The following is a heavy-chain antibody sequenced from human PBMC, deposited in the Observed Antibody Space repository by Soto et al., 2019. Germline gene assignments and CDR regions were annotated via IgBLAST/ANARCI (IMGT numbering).Heavy chain of an antibody. Sequence: QVQLVESGGGLVKPGGSLRLSCAASGFTFSDYYMSWIRQAPGKGLEWVSYISSRSSYTNYADSVKGRFTISRDNAKNSVYLQMNSLGAEDTAVYYCARGPNGLVHTLGYYYGMDVWGQGTTVTVYS. CDR3: ARGPNGLVHTLGYYYGMDV. CDR1: GFTFSDYY. D-gene: IGHD3-9*01. J-gene: IGHJ6*02. V-gene: IGHV3-11*05. CDR2: ISSRSSYT.